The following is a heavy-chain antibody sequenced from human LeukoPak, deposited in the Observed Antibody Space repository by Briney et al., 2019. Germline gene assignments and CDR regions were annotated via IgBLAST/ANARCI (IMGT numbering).Heavy chain of an antibody. CDR3: ARVMFRDYSSSAWDY. CDR2: INPSGGST. V-gene: IGHV1-46*01. J-gene: IGHJ4*02. CDR1: GYTFTSYY. D-gene: IGHD6-6*01. Sequence: ASVKVSCKASGYTFTSYYMHWVRQAPGQGLEWMGVINPSGGSTSYAQKFQGRVTMTRDMSTSTVYMELSSLRSEDTAVYYCARVMFRDYSSSAWDYWGQGTLVTVSS.